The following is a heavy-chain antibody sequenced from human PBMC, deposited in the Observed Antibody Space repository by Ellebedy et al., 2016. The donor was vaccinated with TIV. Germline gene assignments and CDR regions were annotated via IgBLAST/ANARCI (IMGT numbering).Heavy chain of an antibody. D-gene: IGHD5/OR15-5a*01. J-gene: IGHJ5*02. Sequence: AASVKVSCKASGYTFTASYLHWVRQAPGQGLEWMGWINPNSGGTTYAQSFQGRLTMTRDTSINTAYMELRRLRSDDTAVYYCARELSVNWFDPWGQGTLVTVSS. CDR3: ARELSVNWFDP. CDR1: GYTFTASY. CDR2: INPNSGGT. V-gene: IGHV1-2*02.